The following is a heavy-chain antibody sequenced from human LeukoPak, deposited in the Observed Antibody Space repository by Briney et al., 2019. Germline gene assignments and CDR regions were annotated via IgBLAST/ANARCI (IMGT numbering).Heavy chain of an antibody. J-gene: IGHJ4*02. V-gene: IGHV1-2*02. CDR1: GYTFTGYY. Sequence: ASVKVSCKASGYTFTGYYMHWVRQAPGQGLEWMGWINPNSGGTNYAQKFQGRVTMTRDTSISTAYMELSRLRSDDTAVYYCARGPSVVRGVMEGVFDYWGQGTRVTVSS. CDR2: INPNSGGT. D-gene: IGHD3-10*01. CDR3: ARGPSVVRGVMEGVFDY.